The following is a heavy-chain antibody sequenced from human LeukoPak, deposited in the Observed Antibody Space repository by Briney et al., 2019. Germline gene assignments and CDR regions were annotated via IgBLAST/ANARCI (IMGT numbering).Heavy chain of an antibody. Sequence: SETLSLTCAVYGGSFSGYYWSWIRQPPGKGLEWIGEINNSGSTNYNPSLKSRVTISVDTSKNQFSLNLRSVTAADTAVYYCAREWDSGYDYSYYYYYMDVWGKGTTVTISS. J-gene: IGHJ6*03. CDR1: GGSFSGYY. CDR3: AREWDSGYDYSYYYYYMDV. D-gene: IGHD5-12*01. CDR2: INNSGST. V-gene: IGHV4-34*01.